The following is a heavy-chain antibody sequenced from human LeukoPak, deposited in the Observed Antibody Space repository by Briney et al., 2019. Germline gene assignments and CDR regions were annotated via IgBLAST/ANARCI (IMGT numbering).Heavy chain of an antibody. D-gene: IGHD1-1*01. J-gene: IGHJ5*02. CDR3: ARGYEDDADPNWFDP. V-gene: IGHV3-30*03. CDR2: ISYDGSNK. Sequence: TGGSLRLSCAASGFTFSSYGMHWVRQAPGKGLEWVAVISYDGSNKYYADSVKGRFTISRDNSKNTLFLQMNSLRAEDTAVYYCARGYEDDADPNWFDPWGQGTLVTVSS. CDR1: GFTFSSYG.